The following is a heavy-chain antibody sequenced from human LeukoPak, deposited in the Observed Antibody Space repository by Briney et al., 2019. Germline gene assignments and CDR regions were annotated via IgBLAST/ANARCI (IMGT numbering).Heavy chain of an antibody. Sequence: SETLSLTCTVSGGSISGYYWSWIRRPAGKGLEWIGRIYTSGNTNYNPSLKSRVTMSVDTSKNQFSLKLTSVAAADTAVYYCARDVCDSTTCYRRGGFDYWGQGTLVTVSS. CDR1: GGSISGYY. D-gene: IGHD2-2*01. CDR3: ARDVCDSTTCYRRGGFDY. CDR2: IYTSGNT. V-gene: IGHV4-4*07. J-gene: IGHJ4*02.